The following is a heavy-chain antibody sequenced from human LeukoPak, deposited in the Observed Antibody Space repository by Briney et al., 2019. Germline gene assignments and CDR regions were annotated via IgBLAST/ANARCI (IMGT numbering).Heavy chain of an antibody. D-gene: IGHD3-10*01. Sequence: SETLSLTCTMSGGSNSGDYWSWIRQPAGEGLEWIGRIYHSGSTYLNPSLTSRVSMSVDMSKSQIFLKVDSVTAADTAVYYCARGYASGCYSTWGQGILVTVSS. V-gene: IGHV4-4*07. J-gene: IGHJ5*02. CDR2: IYHSGST. CDR1: GGSNSGDY. CDR3: ARGYASGCYST.